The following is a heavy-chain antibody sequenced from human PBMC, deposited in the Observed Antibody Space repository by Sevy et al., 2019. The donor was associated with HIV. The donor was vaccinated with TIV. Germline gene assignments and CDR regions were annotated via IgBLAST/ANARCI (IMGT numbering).Heavy chain of an antibody. CDR1: GFTFSSYS. V-gene: IGHV3-21*01. Sequence: GGSLRLSCAASGFTFSSYSMSWVRQAPGKGLEWVSSISSSSSYIYYADSVKGRFTISRDNAKNSLYLQMNSLRAEDTAVYYCAGGQQLENYYYYGMDVWGQGTTVTVSS. D-gene: IGHD6-13*01. CDR3: AGGQQLENYYYYGMDV. CDR2: ISSSSSYI. J-gene: IGHJ6*02.